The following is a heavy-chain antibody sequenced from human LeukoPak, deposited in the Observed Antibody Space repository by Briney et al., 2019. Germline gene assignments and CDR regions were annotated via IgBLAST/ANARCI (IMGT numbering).Heavy chain of an antibody. V-gene: IGHV3-21*01. D-gene: IGHD5-12*01. J-gene: IGHJ4*02. CDR2: ISSSSSYI. CDR1: GFTFSSYS. CDR3: ARGMVATTRGSLDY. Sequence: GGSLRLSCAASGFTFSSYSMNWVRQAPGKGLEWVSSISSSSSYIYYADSVKGRFTISRDNAKNSLYLQMNSLRAEDTAVHYCARGMVATTRGSLDYWGQGTLVTVSS.